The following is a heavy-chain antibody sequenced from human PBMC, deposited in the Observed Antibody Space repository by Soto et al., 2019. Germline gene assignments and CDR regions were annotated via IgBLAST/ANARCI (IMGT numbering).Heavy chain of an antibody. J-gene: IGHJ4*02. CDR3: ARVVVGSSLSLDY. CDR1: GGTFSSYT. CDR2: ISPIFGTP. D-gene: IGHD1-26*01. V-gene: IGHV1-69*01. Sequence: QVQLVQSGAEVKKPGSSVTVSCKASGGTFSSYTISWVRQAPGQGLEWMAGISPIFGTPIYAQKFQDRVTITADDSTMTAYMEMTRLPSEDPSVYYCARVVVGSSLSLDYWGQGTLVTISS.